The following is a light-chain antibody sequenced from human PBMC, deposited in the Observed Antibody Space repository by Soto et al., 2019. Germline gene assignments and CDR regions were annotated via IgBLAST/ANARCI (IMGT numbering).Light chain of an antibody. CDR1: QSVANY. Sequence: IVTTPSPATLSVSTGETATLPCRASQSVANYLAWYQQKPGQTPRLLMYGASTRATGFPARFSGSGSGTEFTLTISSLQSEDFAVYYCQQYNDWSRTFGQGTKV. V-gene: IGKV3-15*01. J-gene: IGKJ1*01. CDR2: GAS. CDR3: QQYNDWSRT.